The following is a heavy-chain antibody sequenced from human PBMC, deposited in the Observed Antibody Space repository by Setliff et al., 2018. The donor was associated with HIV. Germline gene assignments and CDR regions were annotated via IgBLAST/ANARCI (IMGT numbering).Heavy chain of an antibody. V-gene: IGHV4-39*01. CDR1: GGSFRGYY. D-gene: IGHD6-13*01. CDR3: ARHRDPPGTSWIYYYYYMDL. Sequence: PSETLSLTCAVYGGSFRGYYWTWIRQPPGKRLEWLGSIYSSGSPSYNPSLSSRLTISVDTSKNHVSLRLSSVTAADTGVYYCARHRDPPGTSWIYYYYYMDLWGAGTTVTVSS. J-gene: IGHJ6*03. CDR2: IYSSGSP.